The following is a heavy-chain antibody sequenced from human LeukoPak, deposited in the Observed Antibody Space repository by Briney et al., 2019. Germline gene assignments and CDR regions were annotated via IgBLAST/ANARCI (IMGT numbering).Heavy chain of an antibody. V-gene: IGHV5-51*01. J-gene: IGHJ4*02. D-gene: IGHD4-17*01. CDR2: IYPGDSDT. CDR3: ARPKFTVTTGEVDY. CDR1: GYSFTSYW. Sequence: GESLKISCTGSGYSFTSYWICWVRQMPGKGLEWMWIIYPGDSDTRYSPSFQGQVTISADKSINTAYLQWSSLKASDTAMYYCARPKFTVTTGEVDYWGQGTLVTVSS.